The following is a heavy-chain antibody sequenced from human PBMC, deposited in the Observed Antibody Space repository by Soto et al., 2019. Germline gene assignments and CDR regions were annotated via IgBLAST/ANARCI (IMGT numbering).Heavy chain of an antibody. CDR2: IYYSGST. CDR3: ARGGFGEGNWFDP. CDR1: GGSISSGGYY. D-gene: IGHD3-10*01. Sequence: QVQLQESGPGLVKPSQTLSLTCTVSGGSISSGGYYWSWIRQHPGKGLEWIGYIYYSGSTYYNPSLKSRVTISADTSKNQFSLKLSSVTAADTAVYYCARGGFGEGNWFDPWGQGTLVTVSS. J-gene: IGHJ5*02. V-gene: IGHV4-31*03.